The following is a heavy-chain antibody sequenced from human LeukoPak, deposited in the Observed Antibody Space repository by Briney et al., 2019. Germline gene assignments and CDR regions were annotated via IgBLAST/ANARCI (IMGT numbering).Heavy chain of an antibody. Sequence: GGSLRLSCTASGFTFGSYAVSWVRQAPGKGLEWVSTISGSGDNTHYADSVKGRFTISRDNSENTLYLQMNSLRAEDTAVYYCARDPTPSYYYDSSGYVNWFDPWGQGTLVTVSS. CDR3: ARDPTPSYYYDSSGYVNWFDP. CDR2: ISGSGDNT. J-gene: IGHJ5*02. D-gene: IGHD3-22*01. V-gene: IGHV3-23*01. CDR1: GFTFGSYA.